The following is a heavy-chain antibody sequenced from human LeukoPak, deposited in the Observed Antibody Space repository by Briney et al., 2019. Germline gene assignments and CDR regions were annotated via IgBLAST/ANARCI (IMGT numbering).Heavy chain of an antibody. V-gene: IGHV3-7*01. CDR1: KFTFGSYW. Sequence: GGSLRLSCVASKFTFGSYWMTWVRQSPGKGLEWVANINQDGTEQYYLDSVRGRFTISRDNAKNSLFLQMNSLRADDTAVYYCAREDYCVTTSCHIPDYWGQGTLVTVSS. CDR2: INQDGTEQ. J-gene: IGHJ4*02. CDR3: AREDYCVTTSCHIPDY. D-gene: IGHD2-2*01.